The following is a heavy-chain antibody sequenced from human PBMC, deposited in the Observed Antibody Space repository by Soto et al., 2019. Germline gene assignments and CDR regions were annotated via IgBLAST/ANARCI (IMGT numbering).Heavy chain of an antibody. D-gene: IGHD1-1*01. J-gene: IGHJ4*02. CDR1: GFSLTTGRVG. V-gene: IGHV2-5*01. Sequence: QITLEETGPTLVKPTQTLTLTCTFSGFSLTTGRVGVGWIRQPPGKSLEWLAVIHWNDDNHYSPSLKSRLTITKDTSKSQVVLTLTNMAPVDTATYYCTKRLGGTGQGYWGQGTLVTVSS. CDR3: TKRLGGTGQGY. CDR2: IHWNDDN.